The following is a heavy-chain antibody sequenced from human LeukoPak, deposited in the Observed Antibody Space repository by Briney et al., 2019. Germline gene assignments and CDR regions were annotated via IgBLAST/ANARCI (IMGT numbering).Heavy chain of an antibody. D-gene: IGHD3-10*01. V-gene: IGHV3-30*04. CDR1: GFTFSSYA. J-gene: IGHJ4*02. Sequence: QAGGSLRLSCAASGFTFSSYAMHCVRQAPGKGLEWVAVISYDGSNKYYADSVQGRFTISRDNAKNTPFLQMNGLRAEDTAVYYCARGNFYSGSGSSPLDYWGQGTLVTVSS. CDR2: ISYDGSNK. CDR3: ARGNFYSGSGSSPLDY.